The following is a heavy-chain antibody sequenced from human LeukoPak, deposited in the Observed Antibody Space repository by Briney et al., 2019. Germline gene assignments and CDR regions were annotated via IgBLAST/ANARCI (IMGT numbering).Heavy chain of an antibody. V-gene: IGHV1-69*13. CDR3: ARASGSGSYYSRVYDFEY. CDR2: IIPIFGTA. D-gene: IGHD3-10*01. Sequence: SVKVSCKASGCTFRSYAISWVRQAPGQGLEWMGGIIPIFGTANYAQKFQGRVTITADESTSTAYMELSSLRSEDTAVYYCARASGSGSYYSRVYDFEYCGQGTLVTVSS. J-gene: IGHJ4*02. CDR1: GCTFRSYA.